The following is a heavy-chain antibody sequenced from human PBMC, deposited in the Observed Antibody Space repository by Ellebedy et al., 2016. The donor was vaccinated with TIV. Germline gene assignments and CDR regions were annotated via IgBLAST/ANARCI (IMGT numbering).Heavy chain of an antibody. J-gene: IGHJ6*02. CDR3: TNDGMDV. Sequence: GGSLRLSCEASGFNFEDYAMHWVRQAPGKGLEWVSLIGGDGGNTYYADSVKGRFTISRDNSKNSLYLQMSSLRTEDTALYCCTNDGMDVWGQGTTVTVSS. CDR1: GFNFEDYA. V-gene: IGHV3-43*02. CDR2: IGGDGGNT.